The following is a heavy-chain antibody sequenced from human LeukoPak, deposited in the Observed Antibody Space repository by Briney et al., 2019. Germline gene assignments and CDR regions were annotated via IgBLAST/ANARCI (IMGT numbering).Heavy chain of an antibody. V-gene: IGHV3-30*03. Sequence: GGSLRLSCAASGFTFSSYGMHWVRQAPGKGLEWVAVISYDGSNKYYADSVKGRFTISRDNSKNTLYLQMNSLRAEDTAVYYCARGHSSGWYIGIWGQGTMVTVSS. CDR3: ARGHSSGWYIGI. CDR2: ISYDGSNK. D-gene: IGHD6-19*01. CDR1: GFTFSSYG. J-gene: IGHJ3*02.